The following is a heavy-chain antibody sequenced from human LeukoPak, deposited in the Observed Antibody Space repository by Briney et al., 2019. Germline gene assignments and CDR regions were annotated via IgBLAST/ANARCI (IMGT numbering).Heavy chain of an antibody. CDR2: INPNSGGT. Sequence: GASVKVSCKASGYTFTGYYMHWVRQAPGQGLEWMGWINPNSGGTNYAQKFQGRVTMTRDTSISTAYMELSRLRSDDTAVYYCARGVTSIAARRHYYYMDVWGKGTTVTVSS. D-gene: IGHD6-6*01. J-gene: IGHJ6*03. V-gene: IGHV1-2*02. CDR1: GYTFTGYY. CDR3: ARGVTSIAARRHYYYMDV.